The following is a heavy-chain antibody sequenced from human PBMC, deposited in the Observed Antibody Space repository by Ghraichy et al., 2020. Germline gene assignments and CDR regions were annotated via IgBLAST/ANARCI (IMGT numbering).Heavy chain of an antibody. D-gene: IGHD3-22*01. CDR3: TRDRFYYDISGYL. V-gene: IGHV4-38-2*02. J-gene: IGHJ1*01. CDR1: GYSISSGYY. CDR2: IYHSGST. Sequence: SETLSLTCDVSGYSISSGYYWGWIRQPPGKGLEWIGCIYHSGSTYYSPSLRGRVTISMDTSKNQISLRLTSVIAADTAVYYCTRDRFYYDISGYLGGQGTLVTVSS.